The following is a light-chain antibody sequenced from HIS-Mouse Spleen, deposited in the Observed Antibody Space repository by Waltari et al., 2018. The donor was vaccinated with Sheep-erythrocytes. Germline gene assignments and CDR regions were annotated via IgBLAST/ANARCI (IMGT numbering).Light chain of an antibody. Sequence: SYELTQPPSVSVSPGQTASITCSGDKLGDKYACWYQQKPGQSPVLVIDQDSKRPSGFPARFSGSNSGNTATLTISGTQAMDEADYYCQAWDSSTAVFGGGTKLTVL. CDR3: QAWDSSTAV. V-gene: IGLV3-1*01. CDR1: KLGDKY. CDR2: QDS. J-gene: IGLJ2*01.